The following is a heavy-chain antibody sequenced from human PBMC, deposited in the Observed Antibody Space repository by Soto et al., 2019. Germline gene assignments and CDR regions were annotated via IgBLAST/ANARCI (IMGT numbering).Heavy chain of an antibody. CDR2: ITASGGLT. V-gene: IGHV3-23*01. Sequence: DVQLLESGGGLVQPGGSLRLSCLVSGFRFESHAMNWVRQAPGRGLEWVSRITASGGLTDYADSVKGRFTVSRDNSKNTLYPQITSLRVDATAISYGARDSGTYRCAAFAFGGQWTMVTVSS. CDR3: ARDSGTYRCAAFAF. J-gene: IGHJ3*01. CDR1: GFRFESHA. D-gene: IGHD1-26*01.